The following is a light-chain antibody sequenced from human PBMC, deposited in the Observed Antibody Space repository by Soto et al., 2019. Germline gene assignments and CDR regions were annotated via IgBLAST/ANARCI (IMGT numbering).Light chain of an antibody. CDR1: QSGSAN. J-gene: IGKJ1*01. CDR3: QQYSNWPR. V-gene: IGKV3-15*01. Sequence: MMVTQTPPTLSMSPAGTAILSCRVSQSGSANLAWSQQQRGQAPRLLIFGASTTATGLPARFSGSGFGTELTLTITSVESEDFAVYYCQQYSNWPRFGKGTKVDMK. CDR2: GAS.